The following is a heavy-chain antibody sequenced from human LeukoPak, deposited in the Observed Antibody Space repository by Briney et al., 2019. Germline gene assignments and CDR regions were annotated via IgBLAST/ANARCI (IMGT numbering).Heavy chain of an antibody. CDR2: INPNSGGT. J-gene: IGHJ4*02. D-gene: IGHD4-23*01. CDR3: ARDRGATVVTPYYFDY. CDR1: GYTFTGYY. V-gene: IGHV1-2*02. Sequence: AASVKVSCKASGYTFTGYYMHWVRQAPGQGLEWMGWINPNSGGTNYAQKFQGRVTMTRDTSISTAYMELSRLRSDDTAVYYCARDRGATVVTPYYFDYWGQGTLVTVSS.